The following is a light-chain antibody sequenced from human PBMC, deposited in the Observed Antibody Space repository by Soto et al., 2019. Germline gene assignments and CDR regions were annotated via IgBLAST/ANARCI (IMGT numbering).Light chain of an antibody. CDR3: QHHSNWPP. V-gene: IGKV3-11*01. CDR1: QSVSSD. Sequence: EIVLTQSPATLSLSPGERATLSCRASQSVSSDLAWYQQKPGQAPRLLIYDASNRATGIPARFSGSGSGTAITLSISRLEPEDVAGYYCQHHSNWPPFGGGTKVEIK. J-gene: IGKJ4*02. CDR2: DAS.